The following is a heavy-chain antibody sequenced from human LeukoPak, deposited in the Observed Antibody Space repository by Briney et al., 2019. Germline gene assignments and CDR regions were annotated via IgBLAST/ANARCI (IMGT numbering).Heavy chain of an antibody. CDR1: GFTFSSSS. CDR2: IRGSSATI. J-gene: IGHJ4*02. CDR3: AREAKLHCGTDALYGPDFDY. D-gene: IGHD2-8*01. V-gene: IGHV3-48*01. Sequence: GGSLRLSCAASGFTFSSSSMNWLRQTPGKGLEWISYIRGSSATIYYADSVKGRFTISRDNAKNSLYLQMDDLRAEDTGVYFCAREAKLHCGTDALYGPDFDYWGQGTLVTVSS.